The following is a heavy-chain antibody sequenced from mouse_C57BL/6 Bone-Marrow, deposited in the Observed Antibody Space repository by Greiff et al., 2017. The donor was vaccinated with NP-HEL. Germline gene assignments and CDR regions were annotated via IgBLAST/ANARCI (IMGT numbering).Heavy chain of an antibody. CDR2: ISSGGSYT. CDR3: ARPPSTMITRYAMDY. Sequence: EVQLKESGGDLVKPGGSLKLSCAASGFTFSSYGMSWVRQTPDKRLEWVATISSGGSYTYYPDSVKGRFTISRDNAKNTLYLQMSSLKSEDTAMYYCARPPSTMITRYAMDYWGQGTSVTVSS. V-gene: IGHV5-6*01. CDR1: GFTFSSYG. D-gene: IGHD2-4*01. J-gene: IGHJ4*01.